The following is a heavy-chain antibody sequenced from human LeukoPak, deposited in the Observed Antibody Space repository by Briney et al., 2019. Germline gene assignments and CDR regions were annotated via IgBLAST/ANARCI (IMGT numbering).Heavy chain of an antibody. CDR1: GYTFTDYY. J-gene: IGHJ4*02. CDR2: INPTSGGT. Sequence: GASVKVSCKASGYTFTDYYVNWVRQAPGQGLEWVGWINPTSGGTSYAQKLQGRVTLTRDTSINTAYMDLSSLRYDDTAIYYCARGHSGDGYRFDYWGQGTLVAVSS. CDR3: ARGHSGDGYRFDY. D-gene: IGHD2-21*01. V-gene: IGHV1-2*02.